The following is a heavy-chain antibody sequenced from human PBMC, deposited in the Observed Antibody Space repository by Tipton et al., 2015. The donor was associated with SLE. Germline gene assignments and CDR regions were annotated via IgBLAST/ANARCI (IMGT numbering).Heavy chain of an antibody. CDR1: GGSISSGSYY. J-gene: IGHJ3*02. CDR3: ARDNRWYGSGSYHDAFDI. V-gene: IGHV4-61*02. Sequence: TLSLTCTVSGGSISSGSYYWSWIRQPAGKGLEWIGRIYTSGSTNYNPSLTCRVTISVDTSKNQFSLKLSSVTAADTAVYYCARDNRWYGSGSYHDAFDIWGQGTMVTVSS. D-gene: IGHD1-26*01. CDR2: IYTSGST.